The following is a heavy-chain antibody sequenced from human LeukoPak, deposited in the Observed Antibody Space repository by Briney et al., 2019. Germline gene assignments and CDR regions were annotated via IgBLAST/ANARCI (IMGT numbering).Heavy chain of an antibody. Sequence: ASVTVSCKASGYTFTSYDINWVRQATGQGLEWMGWMNPNSGNTGYAQKFQGRVTMTRNTSISTAYMELSSLRFEDTAVYYCARGRGYYDSSGYYPAFDYWGQGTLVTVSS. CDR3: ARGRGYYDSSGYYPAFDY. V-gene: IGHV1-8*01. J-gene: IGHJ4*02. CDR1: GYTFTSYD. D-gene: IGHD3-22*01. CDR2: MNPNSGNT.